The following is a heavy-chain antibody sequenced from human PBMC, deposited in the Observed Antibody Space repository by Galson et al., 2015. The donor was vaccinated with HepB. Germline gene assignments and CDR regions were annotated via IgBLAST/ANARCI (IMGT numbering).Heavy chain of an antibody. CDR3: AASGIRWKYYFDY. D-gene: IGHD3-10*01. CDR2: INPSGGST. CDR1: GYTFTSYY. J-gene: IGHJ4*02. Sequence: SVKVSCKPSGYTFTSYYMHWVRQAPGQGLEWMGIINPSGGSTSYAQKLQGRVTMTRDTSTSTVYMELSSLRSEDTAVYYCAASGIRWKYYFDYWGQGTLVTVSS. V-gene: IGHV1-46*04.